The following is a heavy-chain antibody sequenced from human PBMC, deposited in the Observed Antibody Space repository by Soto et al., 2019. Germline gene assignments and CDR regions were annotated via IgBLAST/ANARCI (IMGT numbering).Heavy chain of an antibody. CDR2: ISGSGGTT. CDR1: GFTFNSYA. D-gene: IGHD3-10*01. J-gene: IGHJ4*02. CDR3: AKDRHYGSGTYSDSSLDY. V-gene: IGHV3-23*01. Sequence: EVQLLESGGGLVQPGGSLRLSCGGSGFTFNSYAMTWVRQAPGKGLEWVSAISGSGGTTYYAHSVKGRFTISRDQSKDTLYLQMNSLRAEDTAIYYCAKDRHYGSGTYSDSSLDYWGQGTLVTVS.